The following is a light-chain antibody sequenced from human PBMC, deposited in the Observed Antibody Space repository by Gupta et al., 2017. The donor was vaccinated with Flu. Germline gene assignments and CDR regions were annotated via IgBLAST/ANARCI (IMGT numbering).Light chain of an antibody. CDR3: GSYTSSSTVV. J-gene: IGLJ2*01. V-gene: IGLV2-14*01. CDR2: EVT. Sequence: QSALTQPASVSGSPGQSITISCTGLSSDVGGYNYVSWYQQQPGKAPKLMIYEVTNRPSGVSNRFSGSKAGNTAFPTSSGLQAEDDAYYFCGSYTSSSTVVFGGGTKLTVL. CDR1: SSDVGGYNY.